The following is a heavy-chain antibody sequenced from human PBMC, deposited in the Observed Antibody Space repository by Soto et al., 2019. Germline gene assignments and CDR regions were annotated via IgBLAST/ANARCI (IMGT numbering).Heavy chain of an antibody. D-gene: IGHD4-4*01. CDR3: ARTTADYSTYYI. J-gene: IGHJ4*02. V-gene: IGHV4-34*09. CDR1: GGSFSGYY. Sequence: PSETLSLTCAVYGGSFSGYYWSWIRQPPGRGLEWIGEINHSGNTNYNPSLKSRVSISEGTSKNQFSLKMRSVTASDSAIYYCARTTADYSTYYIWGQGILVTVSS. CDR2: INHSGNT.